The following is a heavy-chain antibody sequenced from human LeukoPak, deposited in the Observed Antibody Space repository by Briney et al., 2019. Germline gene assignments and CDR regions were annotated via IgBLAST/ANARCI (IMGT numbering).Heavy chain of an antibody. Sequence: GASVKVSCKASGHTFTGYYMHWVRQAPGQGLEWMGRINPNSGGTNYAQKFQGRVTMTRDTSISTAYMELSRLRSDDTAVYYCAREGSSSWYGGIDYWGQGTLVTVSS. CDR2: INPNSGGT. CDR1: GHTFTGYY. V-gene: IGHV1-2*06. D-gene: IGHD6-13*01. J-gene: IGHJ4*02. CDR3: AREGSSSWYGGIDY.